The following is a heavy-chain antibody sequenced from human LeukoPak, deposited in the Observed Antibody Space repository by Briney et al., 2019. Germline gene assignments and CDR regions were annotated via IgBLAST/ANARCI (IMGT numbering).Heavy chain of an antibody. CDR2: INHSGST. Sequence: SETLSLTCAVYGGSFSGYYWSWIRQPPGKGLEWIGEINHSGSTNYNPSLKSRVTISVDTSKNQFSLKLSSVTAADTAVYYCASRVVTGYYFDYWGQETLVTVPS. D-gene: IGHD4-23*01. CDR3: ASRVVTGYYFDY. V-gene: IGHV4-34*01. J-gene: IGHJ4*02. CDR1: GGSFSGYY.